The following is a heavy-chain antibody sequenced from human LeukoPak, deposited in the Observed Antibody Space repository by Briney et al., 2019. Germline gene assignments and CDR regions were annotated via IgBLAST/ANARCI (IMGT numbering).Heavy chain of an antibody. CDR3: ARDGDYHYFDY. CDR1: GGSISSYY. Sequence: PSETLSLTCTVSGGSISSYYLSWIRQPAGKGLEWIGRIYTSGSINYNPSLKSRVTMSVDTSENHFSLKLSSLTAADTAVYYCARDGDYHYFDYWGQGTLVTVSS. CDR2: IYTSGSI. V-gene: IGHV4-4*07. D-gene: IGHD4-17*01. J-gene: IGHJ4*02.